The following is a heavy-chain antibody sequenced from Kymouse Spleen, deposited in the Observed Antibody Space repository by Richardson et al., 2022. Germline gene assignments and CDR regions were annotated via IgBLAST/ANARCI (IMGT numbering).Heavy chain of an antibody. CDR3: AKDIWNPFDY. V-gene: IGHV3-9*01. CDR2: ISWNSGSI. D-gene: IGHD1-1*01,IGHD1-20*01,IGHD1-7*01. CDR1: GFTFDDYA. J-gene: IGHJ4*02. Sequence: EVQLVESGGGLVQPGRSLRLSCAASGFTFDDYAMHWVRQAPGKGLEWVSGISWNSGSIGYADSVKGRFTISRDNAKNSLYLQMNSLRAEDTALYYCAKDIWNPFDYWGQGTLVTVSS.